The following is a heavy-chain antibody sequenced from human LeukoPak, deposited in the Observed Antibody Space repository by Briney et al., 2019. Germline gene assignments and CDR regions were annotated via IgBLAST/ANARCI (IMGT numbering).Heavy chain of an antibody. J-gene: IGHJ4*02. CDR2: INWNGGST. V-gene: IGHV3-20*04. D-gene: IGHD1-7*01. CDR1: GFTFDDYG. CDR3: ARDGTGTTFLNFDY. Sequence: GGSLRLSCAASGFTFDDYGMSWVRHAPGKGLEWVSGINWNGGSTGYADSVKGRFTISRDNAKNSLYLQMNSLRAEDTALYYCARDGTGTTFLNFDYWGQGTLVTVSS.